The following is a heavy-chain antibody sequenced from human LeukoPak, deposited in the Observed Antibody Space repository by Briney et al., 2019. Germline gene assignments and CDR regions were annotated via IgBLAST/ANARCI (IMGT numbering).Heavy chain of an antibody. CDR2: IIPILGIA. Sequence: SVKVSCKASGGTFSSYAISWVRQAPGQGLEWMGRIIPILGIANYAQKFQGRVTITADKSTSTAYMELSSLRSEDTAAYYCARGGEYYYDSSGYFEDGDAFDIWGQGTMVTVSS. CDR1: GGTFSSYA. J-gene: IGHJ3*02. CDR3: ARGGEYYYDSSGYFEDGDAFDI. V-gene: IGHV1-69*04. D-gene: IGHD3-22*01.